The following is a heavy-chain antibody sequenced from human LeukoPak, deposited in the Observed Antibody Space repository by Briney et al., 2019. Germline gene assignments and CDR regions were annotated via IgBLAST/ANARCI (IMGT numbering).Heavy chain of an antibody. CDR1: GFTVSSNY. CDR3: ARDHPSPNPNYYDSSGYYPPFDY. Sequence: SGGSLRLSCAASGFTVSSNYMSWVRQAPGKGLEWVSVIYSGGSTYYADSVKGRFTISRDNSKNTLYLQMNSLRAEDTAVYYCARDHPSPNPNYYDSSGYYPPFDYWGQGTLVTVSS. CDR2: IYSGGST. V-gene: IGHV3-66*01. J-gene: IGHJ4*02. D-gene: IGHD3-22*01.